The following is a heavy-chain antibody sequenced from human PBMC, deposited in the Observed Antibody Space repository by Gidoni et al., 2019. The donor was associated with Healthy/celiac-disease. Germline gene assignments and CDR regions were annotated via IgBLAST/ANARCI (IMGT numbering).Heavy chain of an antibody. J-gene: IGHJ4*02. V-gene: IGHV3-30-3*01. D-gene: IGHD1-26*01. Sequence: QVQLVESGGGVVQPGWSLSLSCADSGFTFSSYAMHWVRQAPGKGLGWVAVISYDGSNKYYADSVKGRFTISRDNSKNTLYLQMNSLRAEDTAVYYCAREEWELPYYFDYWGQGTLVTVSS. CDR3: AREEWELPYYFDY. CDR2: ISYDGSNK. CDR1: GFTFSSYA.